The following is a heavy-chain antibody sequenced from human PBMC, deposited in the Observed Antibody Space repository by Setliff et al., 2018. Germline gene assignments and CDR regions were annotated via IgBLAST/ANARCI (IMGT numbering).Heavy chain of an antibody. J-gene: IGHJ4*02. CDR1: GFTFRKHA. V-gene: IGHV3-23*01. CDR2: VSGSGMTR. Sequence: LRLSCTASGFTFRKHALAWVRQAPGKGLQWVSSVSGSGMTRDYTDSVKGRFTVSRDSSQNKIHLQMDSLRAEDTGKYFCARADSDSYYPYYFDFWGQGVLVTV. CDR3: ARADSDSYYPYYFDF. D-gene: IGHD3-22*01.